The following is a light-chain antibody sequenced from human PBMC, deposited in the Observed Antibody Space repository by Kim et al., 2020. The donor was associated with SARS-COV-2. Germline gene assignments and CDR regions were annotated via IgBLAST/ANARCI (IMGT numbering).Light chain of an antibody. CDR2: GAS. CDR1: QSVSSN. V-gene: IGKV3-15*01. Sequence: EIVMTQSPATLSVSPGERATLSCRASQSVSSNLAWYQQKPGQAPRLLIHGASTRATGVPARFSGSGSGTEFTLTISSLQSGDFAVYYCQQYNNWPPYTFGQGTKLEI. CDR3: QQYNNWPPYT. J-gene: IGKJ2*01.